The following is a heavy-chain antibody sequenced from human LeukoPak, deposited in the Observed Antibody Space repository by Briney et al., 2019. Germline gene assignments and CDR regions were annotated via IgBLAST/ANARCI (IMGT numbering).Heavy chain of an antibody. CDR2: IYYSGST. J-gene: IGHJ5*02. V-gene: IGHV4-59*01. CDR3: ARGVRYGDKNWFDP. Sequence: SETLSLTCTVSGGSISSYYWSWIRQPPGKGLEWIGYIYYSGSTNYNPSPKSRVTISVDTSKNQFSLKLSSVTAADTAVYYCARGVRYGDKNWFDPWGQGTLVTVSS. D-gene: IGHD4-23*01. CDR1: GGSISSYY.